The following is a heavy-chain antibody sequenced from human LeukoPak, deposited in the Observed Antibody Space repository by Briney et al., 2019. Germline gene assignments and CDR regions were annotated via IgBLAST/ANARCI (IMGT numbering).Heavy chain of an antibody. CDR1: GGTFSSYA. Sequence: SVKVSFKASGGTFSSYAISWVRQAPGQGLEWMGRIIPILGIANYAQKFQGRVTITADKSTSTAYMELSSLRSEDTAVYYCARGGDYVHNWFDPWGQGTLVTVSS. D-gene: IGHD4-17*01. CDR2: IIPILGIA. V-gene: IGHV1-69*04. CDR3: ARGGDYVHNWFDP. J-gene: IGHJ5*02.